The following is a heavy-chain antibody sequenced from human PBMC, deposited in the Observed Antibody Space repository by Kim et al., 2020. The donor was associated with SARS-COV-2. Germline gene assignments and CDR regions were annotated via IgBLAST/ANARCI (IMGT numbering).Heavy chain of an antibody. V-gene: IGHV3-7*01. Sequence: GGSLRLSCAASGFTFSNYWMSWVRQAPGKGLEWVANIKQDGSEKYYVDSVKGRFTISRDNAKNSLYLQMNSLRAEDTAVYYCARDDRVGVRGVPEYWGQGTLVTVSS. D-gene: IGHD3-10*01. CDR3: ARDDRVGVRGVPEY. J-gene: IGHJ4*02. CDR2: IKQDGSEK. CDR1: GFTFSNYW.